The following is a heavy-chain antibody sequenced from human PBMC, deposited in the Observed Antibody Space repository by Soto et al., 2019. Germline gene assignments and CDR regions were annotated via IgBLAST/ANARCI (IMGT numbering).Heavy chain of an antibody. CDR2: IFPIDSDT. V-gene: IGHV5-51*01. J-gene: IGHJ3*01. Sequence: PGESLKISCKGSGYTFTRNWIGWVRQMPGKGLEWMGIIFPIDSDTRYSPSSQGQVTISADNSIGTAYLQWSSLKASDTAIYYCATPGGRDFNAFDVWGQGTMVTVSS. D-gene: IGHD2-21*02. CDR3: ATPGGRDFNAFDV. CDR1: GYTFTRNW.